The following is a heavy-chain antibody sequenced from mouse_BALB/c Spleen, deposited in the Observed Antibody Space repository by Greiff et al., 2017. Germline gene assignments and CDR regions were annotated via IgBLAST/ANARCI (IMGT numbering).Heavy chain of an antibody. V-gene: IGHV2-9*02. CDR1: GFSLTSYG. CDR3: ARDRYDDGYYAMDY. J-gene: IGHJ4*01. Sequence: VKLKESGPGLVAPSQSLSITCTVSGFSLTSYGVHWVRQPPGKGLEWLGVIWAGGSTNYNSALMSRLSISKDNSKSQVFLKMNSLQTDDTAMYYCARDRYDDGYYAMDYWGQGTSVTVSS. D-gene: IGHD2-14*01. CDR2: IWAGGST.